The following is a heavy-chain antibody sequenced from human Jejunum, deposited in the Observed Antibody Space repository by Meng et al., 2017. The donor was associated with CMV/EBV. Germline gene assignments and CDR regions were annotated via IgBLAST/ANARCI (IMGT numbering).Heavy chain of an antibody. CDR3: AKSLVDTAMDLDY. V-gene: IGHV3-23*01. D-gene: IGHD5-18*01. Sequence: SGFTFSSFAMSCVRQAPGKGLEWVSTIRGSDDKTYYADSVKGRFTISRDNSKNTLYLQMNSLRAEDTAVYYCAKSLVDTAMDLDYWGQGTLVTVSS. CDR2: IRGSDDKT. CDR1: GFTFSSFA. J-gene: IGHJ4*02.